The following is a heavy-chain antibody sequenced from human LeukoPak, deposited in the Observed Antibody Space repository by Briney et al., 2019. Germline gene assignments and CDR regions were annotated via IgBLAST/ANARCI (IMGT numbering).Heavy chain of an antibody. V-gene: IGHV4-39*01. CDR2: IYYSGST. D-gene: IGHD6-19*01. Sequence: SETLSLTCTVSGGSISSSSYYWGWIRQPPGKGLEWIGSIYYSGSTYYNPSLKSRVTISVDTSKNQFSLKLSSVTAADTAVYYCARRPPQAVAGGMWFDPWGQGTLVTVSS. CDR1: GGSISSSSYY. J-gene: IGHJ5*02. CDR3: ARRPPQAVAGGMWFDP.